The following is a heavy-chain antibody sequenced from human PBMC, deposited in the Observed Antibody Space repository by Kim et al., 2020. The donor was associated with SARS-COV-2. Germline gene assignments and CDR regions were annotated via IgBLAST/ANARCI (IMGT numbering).Heavy chain of an antibody. D-gene: IGHD3-22*01. V-gene: IGHV4-59*01. J-gene: IGHJ4*02. Sequence: LKRRVTISVDTSKNQFSLKLSSVTAADTAVYYCARAGEYYDSSGYYYFDYWGQGTLVTVSS. CDR3: ARAGEYYDSSGYYYFDY.